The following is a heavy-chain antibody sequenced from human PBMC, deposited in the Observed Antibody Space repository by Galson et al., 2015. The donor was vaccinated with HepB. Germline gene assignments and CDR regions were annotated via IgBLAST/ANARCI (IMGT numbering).Heavy chain of an antibody. CDR1: GYTFTNYY. CDR3: ARAKGDLSLYRYNTLPTY. D-gene: IGHD3-16*02. Sequence: SVKVSCKASGYTFTNYYMYWVRQAPGQGLEWMGRINPSGGGATSAQKWQGRLTMTRDTSTSTVYMELSSLRFEDTAVYFCARAKGDLSLYRYNTLPTYWGQGTLVTVSS. CDR2: INPSGGGA. V-gene: IGHV1-46*04. J-gene: IGHJ4*02.